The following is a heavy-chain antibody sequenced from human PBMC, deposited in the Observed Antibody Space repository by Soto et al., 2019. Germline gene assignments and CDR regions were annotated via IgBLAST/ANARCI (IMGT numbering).Heavy chain of an antibody. Sequence: QVQVVESGGGVVQPGRSLRLSCAASGFTFSNYAMHWVRQAPGKVLERVAVISYDGSNKYYVDSVKGRFTISRDNSKNTLYLQMNRLRAEDTAVYYCAIVYSIFGVASLFDYWGQGTLVTVCS. CDR2: ISYDGSNK. CDR3: AIVYSIFGVASLFDY. D-gene: IGHD3-3*01. J-gene: IGHJ4*02. V-gene: IGHV3-30*03. CDR1: GFTFSNYA.